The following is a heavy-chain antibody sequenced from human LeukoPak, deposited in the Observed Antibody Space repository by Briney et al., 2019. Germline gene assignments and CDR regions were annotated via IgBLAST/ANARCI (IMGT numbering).Heavy chain of an antibody. Sequence: SGTLSLTCALSGGSISSSNWWSWVRQPPGKGLEWIGQIYHNGSTNYNPSLKSRVTISLDKSKNQFSLKLSSVIAADTAVYYCAKEGTIRVFELREVDYWGQGTLVTVSS. D-gene: IGHD1-1*01. CDR1: GGSISSSNW. J-gene: IGHJ4*02. CDR2: IYHNGST. V-gene: IGHV4-4*02. CDR3: AKEGTIRVFELREVDY.